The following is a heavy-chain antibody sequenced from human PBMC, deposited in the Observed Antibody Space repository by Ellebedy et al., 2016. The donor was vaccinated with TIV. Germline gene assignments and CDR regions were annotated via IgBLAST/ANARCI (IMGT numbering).Heavy chain of an antibody. CDR1: GFTFSSYA. CDR2: ISSSSSYT. J-gene: IGHJ5*02. Sequence: GGSLRLXCSASGFTFSSYAMHWIRQAPGKGLEWVSYISSSSSYTNYADSVKGRFTISRDNAKNSLYLQMDSLRAEDTAVYYCASSTSCYNWFDPWGQGTLVTVSS. CDR3: ASSTSCYNWFDP. D-gene: IGHD2-2*01. V-gene: IGHV3-21*05.